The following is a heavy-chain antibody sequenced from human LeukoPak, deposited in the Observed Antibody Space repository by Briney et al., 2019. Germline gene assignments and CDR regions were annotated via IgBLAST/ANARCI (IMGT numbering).Heavy chain of an antibody. CDR2: ISAYNGNT. Sequence: ASVKVSCKASGYTFTDYYMRWVRQAPGQGLEWMGWISAYNGNTNYAQKLQGRVTMTTDTSTSTAYMELRSLRSDDTAVYYCARMRTAGNAFDIWGQGTMVTVSS. J-gene: IGHJ3*02. D-gene: IGHD3-10*01. CDR3: ARMRTAGNAFDI. V-gene: IGHV1-18*04. CDR1: GYTFTDYY.